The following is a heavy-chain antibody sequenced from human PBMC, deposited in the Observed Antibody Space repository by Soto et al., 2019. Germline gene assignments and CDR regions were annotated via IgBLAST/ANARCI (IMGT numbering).Heavy chain of an antibody. CDR2: IDPSDSYT. V-gene: IGHV5-10-1*01. J-gene: IGHJ4*02. Sequence: GESLKISCKGSGYSFTSYWISWVRQMPGKGLGWMGRIDPSDSYTNYSPSFQGHVTISADKSISTAYLQWSSLKASDTAMYYCATSGAYSSGWYDYWGQGTLVTVSS. CDR3: ATSGAYSSGWYDY. CDR1: GYSFTSYW. D-gene: IGHD6-19*01.